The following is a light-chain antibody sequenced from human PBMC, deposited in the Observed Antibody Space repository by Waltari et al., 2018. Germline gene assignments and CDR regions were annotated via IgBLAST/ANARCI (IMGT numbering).Light chain of an antibody. CDR3: HSRNGRNNEVV. J-gene: IGLJ3*02. CDR2: GKE. Sequence: SSELTQGPAVSVALGQTVKITCQGDRLRNPYASWYQLKPGQAPVLVLFGKEKRPSGIPDRFSGYSSGTTSSLTITGAQAEDEADYYCHSRNGRNNEVVFGGGTKLTVL. CDR1: RLRNPY. V-gene: IGLV3-19*01.